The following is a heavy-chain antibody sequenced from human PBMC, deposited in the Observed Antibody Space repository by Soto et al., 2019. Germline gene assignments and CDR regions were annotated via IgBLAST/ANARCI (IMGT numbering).Heavy chain of an antibody. Sequence: GGSLRLSCAASGFTFSSYGMHWVRQAPGKGLEWVAVMWYDGSNKYYADSVKGRFTISRDNSKNTLYLQMNSLRAEDTALYYCAKDGRSGYDFMHFDYWGQGTLVTVSS. CDR2: MWYDGSNK. CDR3: AKDGRSGYDFMHFDY. D-gene: IGHD5-12*01. V-gene: IGHV3-30*02. J-gene: IGHJ4*02. CDR1: GFTFSSYG.